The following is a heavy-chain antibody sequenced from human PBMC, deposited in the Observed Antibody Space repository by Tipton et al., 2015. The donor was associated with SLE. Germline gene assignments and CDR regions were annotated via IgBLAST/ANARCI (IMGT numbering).Heavy chain of an antibody. CDR3: ALSMTAATGPFDY. J-gene: IGHJ4*02. V-gene: IGHV4-31*03. Sequence: LVKPTQTLSLTCTVSGGSISTGGYYWNWIRQHPGKGLEWIGYIYYSGSTYYNPSLKGRITISVDTSKSQFSLTVYSVTAADTGVYYCALSMTAATGPFDYWGQGTLVTVS. CDR2: IYYSGST. CDR1: GGSISTGGYY. D-gene: IGHD6-13*01.